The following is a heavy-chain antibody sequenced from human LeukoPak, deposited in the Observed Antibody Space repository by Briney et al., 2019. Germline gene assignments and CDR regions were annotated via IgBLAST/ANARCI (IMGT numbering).Heavy chain of an antibody. D-gene: IGHD2/OR15-2a*01. CDR2: IKEDGSEN. J-gene: IGHJ5*02. V-gene: IGHV3-7*01. CDR3: ARLHSTWFDP. Sequence: PGGSLRLSCAASGFTFNNYGMSWVRQAPGKGLEWVANIKEDGSENYYVDSVKGRFTISRDKTKNSLYMQMNRLRAEDTAVYYCARLHSTWFDPWGQGTLVTVSS. CDR1: GFTFNNYG.